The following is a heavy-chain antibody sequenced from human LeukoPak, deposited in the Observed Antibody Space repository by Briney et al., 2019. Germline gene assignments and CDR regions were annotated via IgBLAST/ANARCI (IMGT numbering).Heavy chain of an antibody. J-gene: IGHJ5*02. Sequence: SETLSLTFAVYGGSFSGYYWSLIRQPPGKGLEWIGEINHSGSTNYNPSLKSRVTISVDTSKNQFSLKLSSVTAADTAVYYCARVVTYSNHWTKGGRCRFDPWGQGTLVTVSS. CDR1: GGSFSGYY. CDR2: INHSGST. CDR3: ARVVTYSNHWTKGGRCRFDP. V-gene: IGHV4-34*01. D-gene: IGHD6-13*01.